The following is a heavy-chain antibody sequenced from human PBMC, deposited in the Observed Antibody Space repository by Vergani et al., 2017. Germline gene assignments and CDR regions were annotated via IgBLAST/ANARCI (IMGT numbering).Heavy chain of an antibody. D-gene: IGHD1-26*01. CDR1: GGSISSYY. CDR2: IYYSGST. J-gene: IGHJ4*02. Sequence: QVQLQESGPGLVKPSETLSLTCTVSGGSISSYYWSWIRQPPGKGLEWIGYIYYSGSTNYNPSLKSRGTISVDTSKNQFSLKLSSVTAADTAVYYCAGMGGSWESWGQGTLVTVSS. V-gene: IGHV4-59*01. CDR3: AGMGGSWES.